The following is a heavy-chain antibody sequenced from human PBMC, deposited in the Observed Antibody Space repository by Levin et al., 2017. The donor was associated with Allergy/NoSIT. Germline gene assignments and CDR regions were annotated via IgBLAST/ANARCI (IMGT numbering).Heavy chain of an antibody. J-gene: IGHJ4*02. D-gene: IGHD5-24*01. V-gene: IGHV3-74*01. CDR3: TRDRERRDGYNWGVDY. Sequence: PGGSLRLSCAASGFTFSSYWMHWVRQAPGKGLVWVSRIKSDGSITTYADSVKGRLTISRDNAKNTLYLQMNSLRAEDTAVYYCTRDRERRDGYNWGVDYWGQGTLVTVSS. CDR1: GFTFSSYW. CDR2: IKSDGSIT.